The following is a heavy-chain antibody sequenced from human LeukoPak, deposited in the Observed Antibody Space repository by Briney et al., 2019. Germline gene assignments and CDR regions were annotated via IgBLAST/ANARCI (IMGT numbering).Heavy chain of an antibody. D-gene: IGHD3-22*01. V-gene: IGHV4-39*05. Sequence: PSETTSLTCTVSGGSISSSSYYWSWIRQPPGKGLEWIGSIYYSGSTYYNPSLKSRVTISVDTSKNQFSLKLSSVTAADTAVYYCAGLKYYYDSSGYYLDYFDYWGQGTLVTVSS. J-gene: IGHJ4*02. CDR2: IYYSGST. CDR3: AGLKYYYDSSGYYLDYFDY. CDR1: GGSISSSSYY.